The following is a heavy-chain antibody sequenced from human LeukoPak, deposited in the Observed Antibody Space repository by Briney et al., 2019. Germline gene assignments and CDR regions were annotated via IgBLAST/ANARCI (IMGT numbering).Heavy chain of an antibody. J-gene: IGHJ5*02. CDR1: GFTLICCG. V-gene: IGHV3-30*02. CDR2: IRYDGSTK. CDR3: ARDLTSTSWEGFDP. Sequence: GGSLRLSCAASGFTLICCGMHWVRQAPGKGLEWVAFIRYDGSTKYYTDSVKGRFTISRDNSRDTLYLQMNSLRAEDTAMYYCARDLTSTSWEGFDPWGQGTLVTVSS. D-gene: IGHD2-2*01.